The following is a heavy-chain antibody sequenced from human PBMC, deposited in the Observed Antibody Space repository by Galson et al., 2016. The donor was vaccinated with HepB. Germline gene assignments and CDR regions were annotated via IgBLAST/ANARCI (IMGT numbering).Heavy chain of an antibody. Sequence: SLSLSCAASGFIFRNYPMNWVRQAPGKGLEWVSTIDYDGAATHHADPGKGRLPLSRDNSKNTLYLQMSSLGVDDTAIYYCATWAAAHFENWGQGTQVTVAS. V-gene: IGHV3-23*01. D-gene: IGHD3-16*01. CDR1: GFIFRNYP. CDR3: ATWAAAHFEN. J-gene: IGHJ4*02. CDR2: IDYDGAAT.